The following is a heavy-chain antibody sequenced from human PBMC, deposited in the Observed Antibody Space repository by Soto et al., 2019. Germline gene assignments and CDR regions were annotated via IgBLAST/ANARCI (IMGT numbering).Heavy chain of an antibody. V-gene: IGHV4-61*01. CDR1: GASVGSGRYY. Sequence: QVQLQESGPGLVKPSETLSLSCTVSGASVGSGRYYWSWIRQPPGKGLEWIASVFNSGNTYFNPSLHRRFTFSVGTPKKQFSLTLRSITAADTGLYYCARGEPRRYFDSWGQGTMVTVSS. D-gene: IGHD1-26*01. CDR2: VFNSGNT. CDR3: ARGEPRRYFDS. J-gene: IGHJ4*02.